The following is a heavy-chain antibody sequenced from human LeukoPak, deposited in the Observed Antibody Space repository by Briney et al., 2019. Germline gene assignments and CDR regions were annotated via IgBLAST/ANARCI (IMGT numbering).Heavy chain of an antibody. J-gene: IGHJ4*02. CDR2: MYSVGST. V-gene: IGHV3-66*01. D-gene: IGHD6-13*01. Sequence: EGSLRLSCAASGFTISANFMSWVRQAPGKGLEWVSVMYSVGSTFYADSVKGRFTISRDGYKNTLDLQMDSLRVDDTAVYYCARDLSGYSFGFGGDLWGQGTLVTVSS. CDR3: ARDLSGYSFGFGGDL. CDR1: GFTISANF.